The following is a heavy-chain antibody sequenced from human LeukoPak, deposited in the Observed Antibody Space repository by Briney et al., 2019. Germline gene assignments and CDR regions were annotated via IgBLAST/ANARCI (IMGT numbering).Heavy chain of an antibody. J-gene: IGHJ3*02. CDR3: AKGESFAFAM. Sequence: GGSLRLSCAVSGFTFSGYDMQWVRQPPGKGLEWVSGISRSGPTYYRDSVKGRFTVSRDNSKDTLYLQMDSLRAEDTATYYCAKGESFAFAMWGQGTMVTVSS. CDR2: ISRSGPT. CDR1: GFTFSGYD. V-gene: IGHV3-23*01.